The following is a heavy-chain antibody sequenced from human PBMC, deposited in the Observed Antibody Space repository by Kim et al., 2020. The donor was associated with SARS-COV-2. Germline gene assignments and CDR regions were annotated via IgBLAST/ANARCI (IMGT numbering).Heavy chain of an antibody. J-gene: IGHJ6*02. V-gene: IGHV3-21*01. CDR3: AREGYYYDSSGYYGLNYYYYYGMDV. Sequence: GGSLRLSCAASGFTFSSYSMNWVRQAPGKGLEWVSSISSSSSYIYYADSVKGRFTISRDNAKNSLYLQMNSLRAEDTAVYYCAREGYYYDSSGYYGLNYYYYYGMDVWGQGTTVTVSS. D-gene: IGHD3-22*01. CDR2: ISSSSSYI. CDR1: GFTFSSYS.